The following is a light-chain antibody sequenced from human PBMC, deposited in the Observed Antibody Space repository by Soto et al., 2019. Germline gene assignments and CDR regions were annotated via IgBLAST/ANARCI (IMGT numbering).Light chain of an antibody. V-gene: IGLV2-14*01. CDR3: SSFTSRFTFV. CDR2: EVT. CDR1: RSDVGAYNY. J-gene: IGLJ1*01. Sequence: QSVLTQPASVSGSPGQSIAISCTGTRSDVGAYNYVSWYQQHPGKAPKLMISEVTNRPSGVSDRLSGSKSGNTASLTISGLQAEDEADYYCSSFTSRFTFVFGTGTRSPS.